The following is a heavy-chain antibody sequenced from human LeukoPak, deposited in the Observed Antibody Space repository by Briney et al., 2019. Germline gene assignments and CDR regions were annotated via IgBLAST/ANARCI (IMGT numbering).Heavy chain of an antibody. V-gene: IGHV3-30-3*01. J-gene: IGHJ4*02. CDR3: AKVIVAVAGTATDYYFDY. Sequence: GGSLRLSCSASGFTFSSYAMHWVRQAPGKGLEWVAVISYDGSNKYYADSVKGRFTISRDNSKNTLYLQMNSLRAEDTAVYYCAKVIVAVAGTATDYYFDYWGQGTLVTVSS. CDR1: GFTFSSYA. CDR2: ISYDGSNK. D-gene: IGHD6-19*01.